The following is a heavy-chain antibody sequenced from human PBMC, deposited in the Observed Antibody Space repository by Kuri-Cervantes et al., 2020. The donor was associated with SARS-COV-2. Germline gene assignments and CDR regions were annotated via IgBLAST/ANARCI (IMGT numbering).Heavy chain of an antibody. CDR1: GYTLTELS. D-gene: IGHD3-16*01. V-gene: IGHV1-18*01. Sequence: ASVKVSCKVSGYTLTELSMHWVRQAPGKGLEWMGWISAYNGNTNYAQKLQGRVTMTTDTSTSTAYMELRSLRSDDTAVYYCAREGGAEGAFDIWGQGTMVTVSS. J-gene: IGHJ3*02. CDR2: ISAYNGNT. CDR3: AREGGAEGAFDI.